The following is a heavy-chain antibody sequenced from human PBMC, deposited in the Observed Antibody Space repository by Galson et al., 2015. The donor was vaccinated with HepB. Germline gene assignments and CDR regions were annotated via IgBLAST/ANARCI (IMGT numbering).Heavy chain of an antibody. V-gene: IGHV1-3*01. CDR1: GYTFTSYA. D-gene: IGHD1-26*01. CDR3: ARETGSNFPFDY. Sequence: SVKVSCKASGYTFTSYAIHWVRQAPGQRLEWMGWINGGNGNRKNSHKFQGRVTITRDTSASTAYMELTSLTSEDTAVYYCARETGSNFPFDYWGQGTLVTVSS. J-gene: IGHJ4*02. CDR2: INGGNGNR.